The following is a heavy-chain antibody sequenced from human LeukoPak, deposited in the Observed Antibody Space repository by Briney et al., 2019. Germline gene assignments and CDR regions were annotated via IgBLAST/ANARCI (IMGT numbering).Heavy chain of an antibody. V-gene: IGHV3-43*02. CDR1: GFTFSSYS. CDR3: AKVLGYYDSSGYYQEGGFDY. D-gene: IGHD3-22*01. Sequence: PGGSLRLSCAASGFTFSSYSMNWVRQAPGKGLEWVSLISGDGGSTYYADSVKGRFTISRDNSKNSLYLQMNSLRTEDTALYYCAKVLGYYDSSGYYQEGGFDYWGQGTLVTVSS. J-gene: IGHJ4*02. CDR2: ISGDGGST.